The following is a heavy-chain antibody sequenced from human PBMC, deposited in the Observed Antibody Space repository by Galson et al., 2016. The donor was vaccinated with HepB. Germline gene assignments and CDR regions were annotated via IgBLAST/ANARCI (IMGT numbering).Heavy chain of an antibody. CDR2: SSGRGTP. Sequence: SLRLSCAASGFTFSSYAVSWVRQTPGRGLEWVSASSGRGTPYYAGSVKGRFTISRDNSKNTQYLQMNSLRVEDTAVYYCAKHRVHPLISYYFVYWGQGALVTVSS. D-gene: IGHD3-16*02. V-gene: IGHV3-23*01. J-gene: IGHJ4*02. CDR3: AKHRVHPLISYYFVY. CDR1: GFTFSSYA.